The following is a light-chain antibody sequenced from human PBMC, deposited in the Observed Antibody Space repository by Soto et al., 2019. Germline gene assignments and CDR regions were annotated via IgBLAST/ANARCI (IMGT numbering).Light chain of an antibody. CDR2: AAS. CDR3: QQRSNWPPIT. CDR1: QSISSW. J-gene: IGKJ5*01. Sequence: DIHMTQSPPTLSAFVGDRVTITCRASQSISSWLAWYQQKPGKVPKVLIYAASTLQPGVPSRFSGSGSGTDFTLTINSLQPEDFAVYYCQQRSNWPPITFGQGTRLENK. V-gene: IGKV1-27*01.